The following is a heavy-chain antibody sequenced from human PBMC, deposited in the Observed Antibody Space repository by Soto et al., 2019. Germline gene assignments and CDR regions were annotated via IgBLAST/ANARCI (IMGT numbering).Heavy chain of an antibody. D-gene: IGHD2-8*01. CDR2: IYHSGIT. J-gene: IGHJ4*02. Sequence: QVQLQESGPGLVKPSETLSLTCNVSGGSLKTYNWSWIRKLPGKGLEWIGYIYHSGITNYNPSLQSRATISVDTSKNPCALRLSSVKPADTDVYYCARVIRAVGVPFDLWCQGTLVTVSS. CDR1: GGSLKTYN. CDR3: ARVIRAVGVPFDL. V-gene: IGHV4-59*01.